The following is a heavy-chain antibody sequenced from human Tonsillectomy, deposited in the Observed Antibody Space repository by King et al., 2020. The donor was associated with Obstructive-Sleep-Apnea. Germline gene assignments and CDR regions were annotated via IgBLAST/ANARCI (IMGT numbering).Heavy chain of an antibody. Sequence: VQLVESGGGLVQPGGSLRLSCAASGFTFSGYNMNWVRQAPGKGLEWVSYISSSSSTIYYADSVKGRFTISRDNANNSLYLQMNSLRAEDTAVYYCARDLVPDAFDIWGQGTMVTVSS. CDR3: ARDLVPDAFDI. CDR2: ISSSSSTI. D-gene: IGHD6-13*01. V-gene: IGHV3-48*04. J-gene: IGHJ3*02. CDR1: GFTFSGYN.